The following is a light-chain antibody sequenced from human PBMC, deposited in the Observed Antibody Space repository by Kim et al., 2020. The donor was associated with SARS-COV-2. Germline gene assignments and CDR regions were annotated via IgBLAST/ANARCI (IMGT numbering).Light chain of an antibody. CDR3: QQYGSSWT. Sequence: EIVLTQSPGTLSLSPGDRATLSCRASQSVYSNYLAWYQQKPGQAPRLLFYAASSRATGIPDRFSGSGSGTDFTLTIRRLQPEDFAVYYCQQYGSSWTFGQGTKVDIK. CDR2: AAS. V-gene: IGKV3-20*01. CDR1: QSVYSNY. J-gene: IGKJ1*01.